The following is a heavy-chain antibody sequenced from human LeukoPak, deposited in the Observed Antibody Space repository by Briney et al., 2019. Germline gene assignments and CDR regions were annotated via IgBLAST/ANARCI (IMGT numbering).Heavy chain of an antibody. CDR2: ISYDGSNK. CDR3: AKEGSIFGVVIRPYYFDY. D-gene: IGHD3-3*01. CDR1: GFTFSSYG. Sequence: GRSLRLSCAASGFTFSSYGMHWVRQAPGKGLEWVAVISYDGSNKYYADSVKGRFTISRDNSKNTLYLQMNSLRAEDTAVYYCAKEGSIFGVVIRPYYFDYWGQGTLVTVSS. V-gene: IGHV3-30*18. J-gene: IGHJ4*02.